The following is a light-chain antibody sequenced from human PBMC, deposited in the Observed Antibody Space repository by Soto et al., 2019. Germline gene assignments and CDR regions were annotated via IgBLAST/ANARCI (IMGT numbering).Light chain of an antibody. Sequence: EIVLTHSAGTLSLSPGERATLSCRASQSVSSSYLAWYQQKPGQAPRLLIYGASSRATGIPDRFSGSGSGTDFTLTISRLEPEDFAVYYCQQYGSSPSTFGQGTRWISN. CDR3: QQYGSSPST. V-gene: IGKV3-20*01. J-gene: IGKJ1*01. CDR1: QSVSSSY. CDR2: GAS.